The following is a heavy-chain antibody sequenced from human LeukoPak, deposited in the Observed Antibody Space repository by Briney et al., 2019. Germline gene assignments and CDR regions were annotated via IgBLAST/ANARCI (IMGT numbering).Heavy chain of an antibody. Sequence: SETLSLTCAVYGGSFSGYYWTWIRQPPGKGLEWIGEINLSGSTNYNPSLKSRVTISVDTSKNQFSLKLSSVTAADTAVYFCARGSFTDILTYYFDSWGQGTLVTVSS. CDR2: INLSGST. V-gene: IGHV4-34*01. D-gene: IGHD3-9*01. J-gene: IGHJ4*02. CDR1: GGSFSGYY. CDR3: ARGSFTDILTYYFDS.